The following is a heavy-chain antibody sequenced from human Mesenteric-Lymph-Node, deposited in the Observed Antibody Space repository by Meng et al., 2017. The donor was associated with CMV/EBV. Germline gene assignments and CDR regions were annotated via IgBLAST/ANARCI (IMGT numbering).Heavy chain of an antibody. Sequence: LTCAVCGYSMSRESGWSWGRPPPGKGLEWIRQIGQDGGANYSPSLKSRVTMSVDRSKSQLSLTLRSVSAADTAVFYCARHQGFSFDYWGQGALVTVSS. V-gene: IGHV4-4*02. D-gene: IGHD2-2*01. CDR3: ARHQGFSFDY. CDR1: GYSMSRESG. CDR2: IGQDGGA. J-gene: IGHJ4*02.